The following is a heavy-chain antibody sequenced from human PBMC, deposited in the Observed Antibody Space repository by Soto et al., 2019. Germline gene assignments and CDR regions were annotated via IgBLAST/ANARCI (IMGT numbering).Heavy chain of an antibody. V-gene: IGHV5-10-1*01. CDR3: ARRVFMSPAGGYYYGMDV. D-gene: IGHD3-16*01. CDR1: GYSFTSYW. CDR2: IDPSDSYT. J-gene: IGHJ6*02. Sequence: GESLKISCKGSGYSFTSYWISWVRQMPGKGLEWMGRIDPSDSYTNYSPSFQGHVTISADKSISTAYLQWSSLKASDTAMYYCARRVFMSPAGGYYYGMDVWGQGTTVTVSS.